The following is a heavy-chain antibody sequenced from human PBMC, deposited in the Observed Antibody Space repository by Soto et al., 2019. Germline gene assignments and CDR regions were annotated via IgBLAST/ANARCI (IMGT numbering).Heavy chain of an antibody. J-gene: IGHJ4*02. CDR2: ISWDDSK. CDR1: GFSLSTSGVG. CDR3: AHKGPEDWPLDY. V-gene: IGHV2-5*02. D-gene: IGHD3-9*01. Sequence: QITLKESGPTLVRPTQTLTLTCAFSGFSLSTSGVGVGWIRQPPGKALEWLAVISWDDSKHYSPSLRSRLTITKDTSINQVVPTMTNMDPMDTGTYYCAHKGPEDWPLDYWGQGTLVTVSS.